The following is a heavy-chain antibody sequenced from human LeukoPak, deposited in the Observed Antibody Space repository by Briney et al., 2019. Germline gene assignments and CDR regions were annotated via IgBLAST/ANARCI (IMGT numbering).Heavy chain of an antibody. CDR3: APVRLLQNWFDP. J-gene: IGHJ5*02. CDR2: ISHSGTT. Sequence: PSETLSLTCAVYGGSFSAYYWSWIRQPPGEGLEWIGEISHSGTTNYNPSLESRVTISVDTPKNQFSLNLNSVTAADTAVYYCAPVRLLQNWFDPWGHGTLVTVSS. D-gene: IGHD2-15*01. CDR1: GGSFSAYY. V-gene: IGHV4-34*01.